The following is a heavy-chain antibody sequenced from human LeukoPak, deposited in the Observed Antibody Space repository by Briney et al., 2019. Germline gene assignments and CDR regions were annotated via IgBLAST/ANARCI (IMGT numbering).Heavy chain of an antibody. V-gene: IGHV4-39*01. J-gene: IGHJ3*02. Sequence: KPSETLSLTCTVSGGSISSRSYYWGWIRQPPGKGLEWIGSIYYSGSTYYNPSLKSRVTISVDTSKNQFSLKLSSVTAADTAVYYCARGSSGRCDAFDIWGQGTMVTVSS. CDR2: IYYSGST. CDR1: GGSISSRSYY. CDR3: ARGSSGRCDAFDI. D-gene: IGHD6-19*01.